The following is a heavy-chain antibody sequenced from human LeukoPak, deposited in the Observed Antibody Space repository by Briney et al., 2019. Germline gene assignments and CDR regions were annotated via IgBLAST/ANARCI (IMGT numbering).Heavy chain of an antibody. J-gene: IGHJ4*02. CDR1: GFTFSNYW. V-gene: IGHV3-74*01. CDR2: INTDESGT. D-gene: IGHD6-13*01. Sequence: GGSLRLSCAASGFTFSNYWMHWVRQAPGKGLVWVSRINTDESGTNYADSVKGRFTISRDNAKNRLYLQMNSLGAEDTAVYYCASTIGSAGTQYWGQGTLVTVSS. CDR3: ASTIGSAGTQY.